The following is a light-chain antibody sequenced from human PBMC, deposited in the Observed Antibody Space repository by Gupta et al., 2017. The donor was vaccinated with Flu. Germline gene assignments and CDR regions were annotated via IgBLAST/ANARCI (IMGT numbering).Light chain of an antibody. CDR3: QQSYSIPFT. CDR2: GAS. V-gene: IGKV1-39*01. J-gene: IGKJ3*01. Sequence: DIQMTQSPSSLSASVGDRVTITCRASQSMSTYLNWYQQKPGKAPKLLIYGASSLQGGVPSRFSGSGSGTDFSLTISSLQPEDSASYYCQQSYSIPFTFGPGTKVDVK. CDR1: QSMSTY.